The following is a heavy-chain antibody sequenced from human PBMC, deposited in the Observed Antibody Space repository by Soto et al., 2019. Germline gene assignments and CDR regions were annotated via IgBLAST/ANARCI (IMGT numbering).Heavy chain of an antibody. CDR1: NASITSSGYY. V-gene: IGHV4-30-4*01. D-gene: IGHD1-26*01. J-gene: IGHJ4*02. CDR3: ARMSGTYYAPAY. Sequence: QVQLQESGPRLAEASQTLSLTCTVSNASITSSGYYWGWVRQPPGKRLEWIGYIYHSGSTFYSPSLQSRLTMSADTSMNQSSPTLRSVTAADTAVSHCARMSGTYYAPAYWGQGTLVTVSS. CDR2: IYHSGST.